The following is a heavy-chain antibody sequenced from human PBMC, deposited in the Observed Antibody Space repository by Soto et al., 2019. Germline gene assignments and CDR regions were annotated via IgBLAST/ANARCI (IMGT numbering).Heavy chain of an antibody. J-gene: IGHJ4*02. Sequence: QVQLVQSGAEVKKPGSSVKVSCKASGGTFSSYTISWVRQAPGQGLEWMGRIIPILGIANYAQKFQGRVTITADKSTSTAYMELSSLRSEDTAVYYCARGQSMVLGVIASWGQGTLVTVSS. CDR3: ARGQSMVLGVIAS. CDR1: GGTFSSYT. D-gene: IGHD3-10*01. V-gene: IGHV1-69*02. CDR2: IIPILGIA.